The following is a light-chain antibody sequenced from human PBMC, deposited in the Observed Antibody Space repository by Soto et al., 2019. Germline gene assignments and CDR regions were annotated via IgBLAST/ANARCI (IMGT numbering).Light chain of an antibody. CDR3: QQLNSYPLFT. Sequence: DIQLTQSPSFLSASVGDRVTITCRASQGISSYLALYQQKPGKAPNLLIYAASTLQSGVSSRFSGSGSGTEFTLTISSLQPEDFATYYCQQLNSYPLFTFGPGTKVDIK. V-gene: IGKV1-9*01. CDR1: QGISSY. J-gene: IGKJ3*01. CDR2: AAS.